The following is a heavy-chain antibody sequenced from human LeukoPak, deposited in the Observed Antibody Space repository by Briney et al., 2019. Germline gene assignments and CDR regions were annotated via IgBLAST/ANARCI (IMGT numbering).Heavy chain of an antibody. V-gene: IGHV3-23*01. CDR3: ARGYSGSYRVDY. CDR1: GFTFSRSA. CDR2: ISGSGNST. Sequence: GGSLRLSCAASGFTFSRSAMSWVRQAPGKGLEWVSLISGSGNSTDHADSVKGRFTISRDNSKNTLFLQMNSLRAEDTAVYYCARGYSGSYRVDYWGQGTLVTVSS. D-gene: IGHD1-26*01. J-gene: IGHJ4*02.